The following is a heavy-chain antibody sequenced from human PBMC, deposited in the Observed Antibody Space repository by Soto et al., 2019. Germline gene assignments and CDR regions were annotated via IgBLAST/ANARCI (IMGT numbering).Heavy chain of an antibody. Sequence: QVQLVQSGAEVKKPGSSVKVSCKASGGTFSSYAISWVRQAPGHGLEWMGGIIPIFGTADYAQKFQGRVTISADEATSTAYVELSSLRSEDTGVYYFAKNPENYYYGMDVWGQGTTVTVSS. CDR3: AKNPENYYYGMDV. V-gene: IGHV1-69*12. CDR2: IIPIFGTA. J-gene: IGHJ6*02. CDR1: GGTFSSYA.